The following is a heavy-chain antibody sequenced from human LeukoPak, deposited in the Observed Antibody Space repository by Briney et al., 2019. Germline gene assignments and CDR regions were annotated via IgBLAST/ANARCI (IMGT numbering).Heavy chain of an antibody. CDR1: GGSISSSYH. CDR2: IHNSGST. D-gene: IGHD3-22*01. Sequence: PSETLSLTCSVSGGSISSSYHWGWIRQPPGKGLEWIGSIHNSGSTYHNPSLKSRLTMSVDTSKNQFSLKLSSVTVADTAIYYCARQTYYYDSSGHPYWYFDLWGRGTLVTVSS. V-gene: IGHV4-39*01. J-gene: IGHJ2*01. CDR3: ARQTYYYDSSGHPYWYFDL.